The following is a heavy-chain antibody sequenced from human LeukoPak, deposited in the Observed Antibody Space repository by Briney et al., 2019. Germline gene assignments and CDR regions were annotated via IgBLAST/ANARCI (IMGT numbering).Heavy chain of an antibody. CDR2: INHSGST. CDR1: GGSISSYY. CDR3: ARALYYYYYYMDV. J-gene: IGHJ6*03. V-gene: IGHV4-34*01. Sequence: SETLSLTCTVSGGSISSYYWSWIRQPPGKGLEWIGEINHSGSTNYNPSLKSRVTISVDTSKNQFSLKLSSVTAADTAVYYCARALYYYYYYMDVWGKGTTVTVSS.